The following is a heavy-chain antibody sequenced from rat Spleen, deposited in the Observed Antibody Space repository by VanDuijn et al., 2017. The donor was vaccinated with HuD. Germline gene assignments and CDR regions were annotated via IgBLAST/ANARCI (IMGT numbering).Heavy chain of an antibody. V-gene: IGHV5-31*01. J-gene: IGHJ2*01. CDR1: GFTLNDYW. CDR2: ITNIAGGT. Sequence: EVQLVESGGGLVQPGRSLKLSCVASGFTLNDYWMTWIRQAPGKGLEWIASITNIAGGTYYRDSVKGRFTISRDYANSTLYLQMNSLRSEDTATYYCARQWDYWGQGVMVTVSS. CDR3: ARQWDY.